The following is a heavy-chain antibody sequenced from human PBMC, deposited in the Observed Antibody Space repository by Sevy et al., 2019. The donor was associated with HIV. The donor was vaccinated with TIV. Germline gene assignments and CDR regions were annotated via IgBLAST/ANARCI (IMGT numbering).Heavy chain of an antibody. V-gene: IGHV3-72*01. CDR3: ATHAGIAAAGRVFDY. CDR2: IRNKADSYTT. CDR1: GFTFSDHY. Sequence: GGSLRLSCAASGFTFSDHYMEWVRQAPGKGLEWVGRIRNKADSYTTEYAASVKGRFTISRDDSKNSLYQLMNSRKTEDTAVYYCATHAGIAAAGRVFDYWGQGTLVTVSS. J-gene: IGHJ4*02. D-gene: IGHD6-13*01.